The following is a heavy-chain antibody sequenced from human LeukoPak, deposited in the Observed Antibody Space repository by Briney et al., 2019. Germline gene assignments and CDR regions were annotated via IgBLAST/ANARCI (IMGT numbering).Heavy chain of an antibody. V-gene: IGHV3-74*01. Sequence: GGPLRLSCAASGFTFSRFWMHWVRQAPGKGLVWVSRINTDASNTIYADSVKGRFTISRDNAKNTLYLQMNSLRAEDTAVYYCARDQSIAGPTTADYWGQGTLVTVSS. CDR3: ARDQSIAGPTTADY. CDR1: GFTFSRFW. CDR2: INTDASNT. J-gene: IGHJ4*02. D-gene: IGHD1-26*01.